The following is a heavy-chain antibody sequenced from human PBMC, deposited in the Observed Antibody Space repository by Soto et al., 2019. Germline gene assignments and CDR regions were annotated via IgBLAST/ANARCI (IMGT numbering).Heavy chain of an antibody. CDR1: GFTFISYA. D-gene: IGHD2-2*01. Sequence: GGSQRLSYAASGFTFISYAMSWVRQAPGKGLEWVSAISGSGGSTYYADSVKGRFTISRDNSKNTLYLQMNSLGAEDTAVYYCAKARGSSTPAPGSYWGQGTLVTVSS. V-gene: IGHV3-23*01. CDR3: AKARGSSTPAPGSY. CDR2: ISGSGGST. J-gene: IGHJ4*02.